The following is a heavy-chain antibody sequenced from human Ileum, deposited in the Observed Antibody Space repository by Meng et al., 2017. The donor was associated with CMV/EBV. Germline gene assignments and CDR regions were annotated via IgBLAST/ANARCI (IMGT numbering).Heavy chain of an antibody. CDR1: GGSIGSDDF. CDR3: ARDILIGYIRHNYFDP. J-gene: IGHJ5*02. CDR2: ISTGGST. V-gene: IGHV4-61*02. D-gene: IGHD3-9*01. Sequence: QLQLQESGPGLLKPSQTLSLTCTVSGGSIGSDDFWSWLRQPAGKGLEWIGRISTGGSTSYNPSLKSRVALSLDTSKNQFSLRLSSVTAADTAIYYCARDILIGYIRHNYFDPWGQGTLVTVSS.